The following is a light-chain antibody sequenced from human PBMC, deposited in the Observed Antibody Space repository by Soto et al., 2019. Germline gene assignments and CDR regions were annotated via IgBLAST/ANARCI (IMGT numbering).Light chain of an antibody. CDR2: SAS. V-gene: IGKV1-39*01. CDR1: QSIFNY. CDR3: QQSHTSRA. Sequence: DIQMTQSPSSLSASVGDRVTITCRASQSIFNYLNWYQQRPGRAPQLLIYSASSLQSGVPSRFSVSVYRTDFPHTISCLQPEDYAIYFCQQSHTSRAFGQGTKVDIK. J-gene: IGKJ1*01.